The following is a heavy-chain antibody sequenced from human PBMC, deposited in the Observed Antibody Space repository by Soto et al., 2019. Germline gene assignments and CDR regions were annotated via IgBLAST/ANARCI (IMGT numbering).Heavy chain of an antibody. CDR3: ARGISTTRYYYYYGMDV. J-gene: IGHJ6*02. CDR1: GYTLTSYY. V-gene: IGHV1-46*01. CDR2: INPSGGIT. Sequence: ASVKVSCKVSGYTLTSYYLHWVRQAPGQGPEWMGIINPSGGITNDAQKFQDRVTMTSDTSTSTVYMELSSLRSEDTAVYYCARGISTTRYYYYYGMDVWGQGTTVTVSS. D-gene: IGHD2-2*01.